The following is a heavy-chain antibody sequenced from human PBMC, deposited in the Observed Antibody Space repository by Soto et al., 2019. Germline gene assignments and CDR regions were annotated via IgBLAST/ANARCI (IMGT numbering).Heavy chain of an antibody. CDR2: ISAYNGNT. CDR1: CYTFTSYG. Sequence: ASVKVSCKASCYTFTSYGISWVRQAPGQGLEWMGWISAYNGNTNYAQKLQGRVTMTTDTSTSTAYMELRSLRSDDTAVYYCARDVYLRETARAFDIWGQGTMVTVS. V-gene: IGHV1-18*01. D-gene: IGHD2-8*01. J-gene: IGHJ3*02. CDR3: ARDVYLRETARAFDI.